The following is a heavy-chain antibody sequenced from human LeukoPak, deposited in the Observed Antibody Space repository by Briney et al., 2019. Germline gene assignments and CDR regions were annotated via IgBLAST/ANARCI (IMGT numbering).Heavy chain of an antibody. D-gene: IGHD1-1*01. CDR1: GYTFATYW. J-gene: IGHJ4*02. V-gene: IGHV5-51*01. Sequence: GESLKISCKGSGYTFATYWIGWVRQMPGKGLEWMGIIYPGDSDTRYSPSFQGLVTISADKSISTAYLQWSSLKASDTAMYYCARHRKVGNWNYFDHWGQGTLVTVSS. CDR3: ARHRKVGNWNYFDH. CDR2: IYPGDSDT.